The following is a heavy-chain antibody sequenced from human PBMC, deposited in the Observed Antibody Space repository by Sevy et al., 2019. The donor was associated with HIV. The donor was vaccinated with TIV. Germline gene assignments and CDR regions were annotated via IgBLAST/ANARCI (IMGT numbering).Heavy chain of an antibody. J-gene: IGHJ4*02. V-gene: IGHV3-7*04. CDR2: IKQDGSVT. CDR3: VRAVAAHDSF. CDR1: GFSLDSYW. Sequence: GGSLRLSCAASGFSLDSYWMSWVRQTPGKGLEWVANIKQDGSVTYYVDSVKGRFTISRHNARNLVYLQMNSLRVEDTALYYCVRAVAAHDSFWGQGTLVTVSS. D-gene: IGHD6-13*01.